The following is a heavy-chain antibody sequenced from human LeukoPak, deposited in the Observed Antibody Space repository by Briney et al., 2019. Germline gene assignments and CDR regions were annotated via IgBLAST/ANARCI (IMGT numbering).Heavy chain of an antibody. J-gene: IGHJ4*02. CDR2: MNPNSGNT. Sequence: ASVKVSCKASGYTFTSYDINWVLQATGQGLEWMGWMNPNSGNTGYAQKFQGRVTITRNTSISTAYMQLSSLRSEDTAVYYCARGSAVWDYWGQGTLVTVSS. CDR3: ARGSAVWDY. D-gene: IGHD3-3*01. V-gene: IGHV1-8*03. CDR1: GYTFTSYD.